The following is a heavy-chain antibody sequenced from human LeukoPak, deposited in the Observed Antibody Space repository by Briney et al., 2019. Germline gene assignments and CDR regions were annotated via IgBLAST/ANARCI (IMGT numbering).Heavy chain of an antibody. Sequence: SETLSLTCSVSGGSTSSYHWSWIRQPPGKGLEWIGYNYNRGTTNYNPSLKSRVTISVDRSKNQFSLSLTSVTAADTAVYYCAREKASAGPHFEHWGRGILVTVSS. CDR1: GGSTSSYH. D-gene: IGHD6-13*01. CDR3: AREKASAGPHFEH. V-gene: IGHV4-59*01. CDR2: NYNRGTT. J-gene: IGHJ5*02.